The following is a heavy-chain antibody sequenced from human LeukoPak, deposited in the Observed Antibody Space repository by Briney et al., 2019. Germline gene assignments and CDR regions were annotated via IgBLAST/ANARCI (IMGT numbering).Heavy chain of an antibody. J-gene: IGHJ4*02. CDR1: GFTFSSYG. D-gene: IGHD6-13*01. V-gene: IGHV3-30*03. Sequence: GGSLRLSCAASGFTFSSYGMHWVRQAPGKGLEWVAVISYDGSNKYYADSVKGRFTISRDNAKNSLYLQMNSLRAEDTAVYYCAREVGYSSSWDDYWGQGTLVTVSS. CDR3: AREVGYSSSWDDY. CDR2: ISYDGSNK.